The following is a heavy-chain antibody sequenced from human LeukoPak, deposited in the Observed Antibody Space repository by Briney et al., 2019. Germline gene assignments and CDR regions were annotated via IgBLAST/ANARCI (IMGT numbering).Heavy chain of an antibody. J-gene: IGHJ4*02. D-gene: IGHD3-10*01. Sequence: GGSLRLSCAASGFTFSSYGMHWVRQAPGKGLEWVAVIWYDGSNKYYADSVKGRFTISRDNSKNTLYLQMNSLRAEDTAVYYCARGSEGEPVYFDYWGQGTLVTVSS. CDR3: ARGSEGEPVYFDY. V-gene: IGHV3-33*01. CDR1: GFTFSSYG. CDR2: IWYDGSNK.